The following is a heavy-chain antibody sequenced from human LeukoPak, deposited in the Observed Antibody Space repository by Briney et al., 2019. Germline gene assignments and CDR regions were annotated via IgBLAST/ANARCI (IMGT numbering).Heavy chain of an antibody. Sequence: ASVKVSCKASGYTFTVYYMHWVRQAPGQGLEWMGWINPNSGGTNYAQKFQGRVTMTRDTSISTAYMELSRLRSDDTAVYYCARDREGYYYDSSGYYGYWGQGTLVTVSS. CDR3: ARDREGYYYDSSGYYGY. J-gene: IGHJ4*02. D-gene: IGHD3-22*01. CDR1: GYTFTVYY. CDR2: INPNSGGT. V-gene: IGHV1-2*02.